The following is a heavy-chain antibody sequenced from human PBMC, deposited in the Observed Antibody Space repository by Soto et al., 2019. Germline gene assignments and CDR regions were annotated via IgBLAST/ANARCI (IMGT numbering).Heavy chain of an antibody. D-gene: IGHD4-17*01. Sequence: SETLSLTCAVYGGSFSGYYWSWIRQPPGKGLEWIGEINHSGSTNYNPSLKSRVTISVDTSKNQFPLKLSSVTAADTAVYYCARGGSRRYGDRRYYFDYWGQGTLVTVSS. J-gene: IGHJ4*02. V-gene: IGHV4-34*01. CDR2: INHSGST. CDR3: ARGGSRRYGDRRYYFDY. CDR1: GGSFSGYY.